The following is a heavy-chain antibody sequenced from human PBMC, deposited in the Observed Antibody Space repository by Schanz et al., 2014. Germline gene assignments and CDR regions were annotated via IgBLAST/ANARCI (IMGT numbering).Heavy chain of an antibody. D-gene: IGHD3-9*01. CDR1: GFTVSSDH. CDR3: AKQIHYDILTVTRN. J-gene: IGHJ4*02. Sequence: EVQLVESGGGFVQPGGSLGLSCVVSGFTVSSDHMSWVRQAPGKGLEWVSSISSSGSYIYYADSVKGRFTISRDNSKNTLYLQMNSLRAEDTAVYYCAKQIHYDILTVTRNWGQGTLXTVSS. CDR2: ISSSGSYI. V-gene: IGHV3-21*04.